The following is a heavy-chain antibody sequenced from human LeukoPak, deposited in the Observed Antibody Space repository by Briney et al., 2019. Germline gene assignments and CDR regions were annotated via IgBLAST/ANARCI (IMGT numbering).Heavy chain of an antibody. CDR3: ARWYGDYDLDYYYYYMDV. CDR1: EFTFSSYW. Sequence: GGSLRLSCAASEFTFSSYWMSWVRQAPGKGLEWVASIKQDGSEKYYVDSVKGRVTISRDNAKNSLYLQMNSLRAEDTAVYYCARWYGDYDLDYYYYYMDVWGKGTTVTVSS. D-gene: IGHD4-17*01. V-gene: IGHV3-7*01. J-gene: IGHJ6*03. CDR2: IKQDGSEK.